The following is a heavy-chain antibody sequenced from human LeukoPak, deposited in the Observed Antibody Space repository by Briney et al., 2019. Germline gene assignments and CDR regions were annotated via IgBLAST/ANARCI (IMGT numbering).Heavy chain of an antibody. CDR1: GFTFSSYA. D-gene: IGHD2-21*02. Sequence: GGSLRLSCAASGFTFSSYAMSWVRQAPGKGLEWVSAISGSGGSTYYADSVKGRFTISRDNSKNTLYLQMNSLRAEDTAVYYCAKDSQVVTATPPGYWGQGTLVTVSS. CDR2: ISGSGGST. V-gene: IGHV3-23*01. J-gene: IGHJ4*02. CDR3: AKDSQVVTATPPGY.